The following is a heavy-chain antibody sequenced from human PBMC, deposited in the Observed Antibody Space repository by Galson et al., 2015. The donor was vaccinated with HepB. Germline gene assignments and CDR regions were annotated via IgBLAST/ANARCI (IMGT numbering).Heavy chain of an antibody. V-gene: IGHV1-69*13. CDR3: ARVDADIVGATGRGWFDP. CDR2: IIPIFGTA. J-gene: IGHJ5*02. Sequence: SVKVSCKASGGIFSSYAISWVRQAPGQGLEWMGGIIPIFGTANYAQKFQGRVTITADESTSTAYMELSSLRSEDTAVYYCARVDADIVGATGRGWFDPWGQGTLVTVSS. D-gene: IGHD1-26*01. CDR1: GGIFSSYA.